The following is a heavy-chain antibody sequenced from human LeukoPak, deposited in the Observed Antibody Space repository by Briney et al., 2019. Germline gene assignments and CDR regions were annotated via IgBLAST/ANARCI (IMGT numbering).Heavy chain of an antibody. D-gene: IGHD1-26*01. CDR3: ARGVGATRRNFWFDP. J-gene: IGHJ5*02. CDR2: INPSGGST. V-gene: IGHV1-46*01. Sequence: ASVKVSCKASGYTFTSYYMHWVRQAPGQGLEWMGIINPSGGSTSYAQKFQGRVTMTRDTSTSTVYVELSSLRSEDTAVYYCARGVGATRRNFWFDPWGQGTLVTVSS. CDR1: GYTFTSYY.